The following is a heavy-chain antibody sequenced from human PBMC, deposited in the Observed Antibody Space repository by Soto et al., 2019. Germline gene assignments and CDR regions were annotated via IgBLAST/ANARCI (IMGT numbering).Heavy chain of an antibody. D-gene: IGHD3-9*01. CDR3: TTSYDILTGLWMDAFDI. Sequence: EVQLVESGGGLVKPGGSLRLSCAASGFTFSNAWMSWVRQAPGKGLEWVGGIKSKTDGGTTDYGAPVKGRVTISRDDSKHTLYLQMNSLKTEDTAVYYCTTSYDILTGLWMDAFDIWGQGTMVTVSS. CDR2: IKSKTDGGTT. V-gene: IGHV3-15*01. J-gene: IGHJ3*02. CDR1: GFTFSNAW.